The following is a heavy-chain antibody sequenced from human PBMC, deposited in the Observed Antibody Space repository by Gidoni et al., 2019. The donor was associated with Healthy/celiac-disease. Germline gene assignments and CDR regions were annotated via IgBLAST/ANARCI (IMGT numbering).Heavy chain of an antibody. J-gene: IGHJ4*02. CDR1: GGSFSGYY. CDR2: INHSGST. Sequence: QVQLQQWGAGLLKPSETLSLTCAVYGGSFSGYYWSWIRQPPGKGLEWIGEINHSGSTNYNPSLKSRVTISVDTSKNQFSLKLSSVTAADTAVYYCARVPDYDILTGYYLRNFDYWGQGTLVTVSS. V-gene: IGHV4-34*01. D-gene: IGHD3-9*01. CDR3: ARVPDYDILTGYYLRNFDY.